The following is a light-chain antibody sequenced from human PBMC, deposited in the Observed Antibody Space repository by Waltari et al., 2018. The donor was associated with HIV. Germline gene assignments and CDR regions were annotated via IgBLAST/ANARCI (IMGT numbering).Light chain of an antibody. J-gene: IGLJ1*01. V-gene: IGLV2-14*03. CDR1: SSDIGAFAY. Sequence: SALTQPASVSGSPGQSIPISCTGSSSDIGAFAYVSWYQQHPGEAPKLIIYDVSRRPSGISHRFSGSKSVNTASLTISGLQAEDEADYYCSSYTGSSTLGVFGTGTTVTVL. CDR3: SSYTGSSTLGV. CDR2: DVS.